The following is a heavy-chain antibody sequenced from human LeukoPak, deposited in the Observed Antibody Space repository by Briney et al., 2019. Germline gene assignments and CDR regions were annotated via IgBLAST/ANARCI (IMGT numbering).Heavy chain of an antibody. CDR3: ARGYYDSSGYYFDY. Sequence: EASVKVSCKASGYTFTSYDINWVRQATGQGLEWMGWMSPYSVNTVYAQKFQGRVTMTRNTSIGTAYMDLSSLRSEDTAVYYCARGYYDSSGYYFDYWGPGTLLTVSS. V-gene: IGHV1-8*01. D-gene: IGHD3-22*01. CDR2: MSPYSVNT. CDR1: GYTFTSYD. J-gene: IGHJ4*02.